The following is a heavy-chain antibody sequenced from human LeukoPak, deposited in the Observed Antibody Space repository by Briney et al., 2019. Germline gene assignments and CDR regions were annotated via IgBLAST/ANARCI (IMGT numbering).Heavy chain of an antibody. CDR3: AKDRGWQLLYFDY. V-gene: IGHV3-30*02. CDR2: IRYDGSIQ. CDR1: GFTFTNYG. J-gene: IGHJ4*02. Sequence: GGSLRLSCAASGFTFTNYGIHWVRQAPGKGLEWVAFIRYDGSIQYYTDSVKGRFTISRDNSKNTLSLQMNSLRAEDTAVYYCAKDRGWQLLYFDYWGQGTLVTVSS. D-gene: IGHD1-26*01.